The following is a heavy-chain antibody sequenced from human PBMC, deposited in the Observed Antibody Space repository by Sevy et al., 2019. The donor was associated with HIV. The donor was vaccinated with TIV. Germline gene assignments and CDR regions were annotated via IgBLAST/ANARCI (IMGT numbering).Heavy chain of an antibody. CDR2: IYSGGST. Sequence: GGSLRLSCAASGFTVSSNYMSWVRQAPGKGLEWVSVIYSGGSTYYADSVKGRFNISRDNSKNTLNLQMNGLRAEDTAVYYCARDLPGSSWPYFDYWGQGTLVTVSS. CDR3: ARDLPGSSWPYFDY. V-gene: IGHV3-53*01. J-gene: IGHJ4*02. D-gene: IGHD6-13*01. CDR1: GFTVSSNY.